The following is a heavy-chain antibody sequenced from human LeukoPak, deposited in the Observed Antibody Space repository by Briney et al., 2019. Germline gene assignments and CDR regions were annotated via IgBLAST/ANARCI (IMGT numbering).Heavy chain of an antibody. CDR2: IYHSGST. CDR3: AREVVPAATNHDAFDI. D-gene: IGHD2-2*01. CDR1: GGSISSNTYY. V-gene: IGHV4-39*07. Sequence: SETLSLTCSVSGGSISSNTYYWGWIRQPRGKGLEWIGYIYHSGSTYYNPSLKSRVTISVDRSKNQFSLKLSSVTAADTAVYYCAREVVPAATNHDAFDIWGQGTMVTVSS. J-gene: IGHJ3*02.